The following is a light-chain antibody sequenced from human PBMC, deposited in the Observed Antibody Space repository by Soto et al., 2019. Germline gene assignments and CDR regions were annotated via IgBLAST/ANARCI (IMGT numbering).Light chain of an antibody. J-gene: IGKJ1*01. V-gene: IGKV1-5*03. CDR2: KAS. Sequence: DIQMTQSPSTLSASVGDRVTITCRASQSISSWLTWYQQKAGQAPKLLIYKASIVESGVTSRFSGSGSGTEFTLTISSLQPDDSATYYCQQYSYFATFGQGTRVEVK. CDR1: QSISSW. CDR3: QQYSYFAT.